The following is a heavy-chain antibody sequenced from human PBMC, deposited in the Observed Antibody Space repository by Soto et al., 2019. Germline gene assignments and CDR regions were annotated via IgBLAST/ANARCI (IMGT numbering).Heavy chain of an antibody. Sequence: ASVKVSCKASGYTFTSYDINWVRQATGQGLEWMGWMNPNSGNSAYAQKFQGRVTVTSDTSINTVHMELNSLRSEDTAVYYCARRAETNGWNGFGADKYYFDFWGQGTLVTVSS. CDR3: ARRAETNGWNGFGADKYYFDF. D-gene: IGHD1-1*01. CDR1: GYTFTSYD. CDR2: MNPNSGNS. V-gene: IGHV1-8*01. J-gene: IGHJ4*02.